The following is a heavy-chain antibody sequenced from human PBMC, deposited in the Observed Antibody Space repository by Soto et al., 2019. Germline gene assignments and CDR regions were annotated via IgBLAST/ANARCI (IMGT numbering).Heavy chain of an antibody. J-gene: IGHJ3*02. CDR2: MNPKRGGA. D-gene: IGHD5-18*01. CDR3: TRENIENSDGIYDAFDI. V-gene: IGHV1-2*02. Sequence: VASVKVSCKTSGYTFTDYYTHWVRQAPGQGLEWMGWMNPKRGGAYFAQKCQGRVTLTRDTSIGTAYIEVNSLTADDTAVYFCTRENIENSDGIYDAFDIWGPGTTLTV. CDR1: GYTFTDYY.